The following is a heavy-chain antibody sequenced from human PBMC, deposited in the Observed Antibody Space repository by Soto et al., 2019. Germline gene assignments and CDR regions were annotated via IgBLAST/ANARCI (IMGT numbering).Heavy chain of an antibody. Sequence: ASGATLVYPAQTITLTCTFTGFSLSTRGMRVNWIRQPPGKAPEWLARIAWDDDKFYSTSLKTTLTTSNANSNNQVVLTMTNVDPVDTSPFFFSRIGDRSYLHSFPGRGSPDL. CDR2: IAWDDDK. V-gene: IGHV2-70*04. CDR3: SRIGDRSYLHSFPGRGSPDL. D-gene: IGHD2-15*01. J-gene: IGHJ2*01. CDR1: GFSLSTRGMR.